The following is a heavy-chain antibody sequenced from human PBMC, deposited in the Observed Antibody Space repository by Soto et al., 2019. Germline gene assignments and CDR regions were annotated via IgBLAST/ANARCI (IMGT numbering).Heavy chain of an antibody. V-gene: IGHV3-21*01. CDR3: SISYGSDPLNYGMDV. Sequence: GGSLRLSCAASGFTFSSYSMNWVRQAPGKGLEWVSSISSSSSYIYYADSVKGRFTISRDNAKNSLYLQMNSLRAEDTAVYYCSISYGSDPLNYGMDVWGQGTTVTVSS. J-gene: IGHJ6*02. CDR2: ISSSSSYI. D-gene: IGHD3-10*01. CDR1: GFTFSSYS.